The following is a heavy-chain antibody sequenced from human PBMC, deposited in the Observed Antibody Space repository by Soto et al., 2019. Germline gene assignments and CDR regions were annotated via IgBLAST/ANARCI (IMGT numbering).Heavy chain of an antibody. Sequence: GVSLRLSCAASGFTFSDYYMSWIRQAPGKGLEWVSYISSSGDIRYYADSVKGRFTISRDNAKKSLYLEMNSLRAEDTAVYYCARDQGYYDSSGYFDYWGQGALVTVSS. CDR1: GFTFSDYY. V-gene: IGHV3-11*01. CDR3: ARDQGYYDSSGYFDY. D-gene: IGHD3-22*01. J-gene: IGHJ4*02. CDR2: ISSSGDIR.